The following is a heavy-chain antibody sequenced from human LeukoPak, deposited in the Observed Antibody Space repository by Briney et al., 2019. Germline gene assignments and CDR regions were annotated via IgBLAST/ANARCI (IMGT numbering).Heavy chain of an antibody. D-gene: IGHD2-2*01. J-gene: IGHJ4*02. CDR3: ATQPAAADVDY. CDR2: IKPDGSEK. Sequence: PGGSLRLSCVASGFTFSTYWMTWVRQAPGKGLEWVANIKPDGSEKSYVDSVKGRFTISRDNAKNSLYLQMSSLGPDDTGVYYCATQPAAADVDYWGQGALVTVSS. V-gene: IGHV3-7*03. CDR1: GFTFSTYW.